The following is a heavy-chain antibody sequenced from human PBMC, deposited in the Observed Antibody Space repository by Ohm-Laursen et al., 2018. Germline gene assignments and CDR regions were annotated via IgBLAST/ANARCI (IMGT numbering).Heavy chain of an antibody. J-gene: IGHJ4*02. CDR1: GGSISGYY. Sequence: SDTLSLTCTVSGGSISGYYWTWIRRPPGKGLEYIGYIYYSGSNNYNPSLKSRVTISVDTSKKQVSLKLTSVTAADTAVYYCARGRGYSYDYFTYWGQGTLVTVSS. V-gene: IGHV4-59*07. CDR2: IYYSGSN. CDR3: ARGRGYSYDYFTY. D-gene: IGHD5-18*01.